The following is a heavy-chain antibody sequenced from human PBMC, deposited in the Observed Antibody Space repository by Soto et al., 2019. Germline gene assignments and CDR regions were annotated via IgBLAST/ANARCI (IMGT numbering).Heavy chain of an antibody. D-gene: IGHD3-3*01. CDR3: AMVHDFWSGYYGSGWFDP. CDR2: ISGSGGST. Sequence: GGSLRLSCAASGFTFSSYAMSWVRQAPGKGLEWVSAISGSGGSTYYADSVKGRFTISRDNSKNTLYLQMNSLRDEDTAVYYCAMVHDFWSGYYGSGWFDPWGQGTLVTVSS. J-gene: IGHJ5*02. V-gene: IGHV3-23*01. CDR1: GFTFSSYA.